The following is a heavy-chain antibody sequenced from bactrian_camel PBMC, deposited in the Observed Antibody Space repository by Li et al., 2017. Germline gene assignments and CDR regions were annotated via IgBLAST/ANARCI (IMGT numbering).Heavy chain of an antibody. CDR1: GITFTNAA. V-gene: IGHV3S31*01. Sequence: VQLVESGGGLVQPGGSLRLSCVASGITFTNAAMSWVRQAPGKGLEWVSAIDIGGPTYYADSVKGRFTASRDNAKNTISLQMNSLKSDDTALYYCATNAANFVFWGQGTQVTVS. J-gene: IGHJ4*01. CDR3: ATNAANFVF. CDR2: IDIGGPT.